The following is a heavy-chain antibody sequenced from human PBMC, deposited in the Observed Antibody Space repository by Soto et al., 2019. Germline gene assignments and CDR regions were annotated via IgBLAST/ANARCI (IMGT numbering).Heavy chain of an antibody. CDR1: GFSLSTGGMG. CDR3: VHSRCGGDCLQSYTSHYYYGMDV. J-gene: IGHJ6*02. V-gene: IGHV2-5*02. CDR2: IYWDDDK. D-gene: IGHD2-21*02. Sequence: QITLKESGPTLVKPTQTLTLTCTFSGFSLSTGGMGVGWIRQPPGKALEWLALIYWDDDKRYSPSLKSRLTTAKYNSKNQVVLTMTNMDPVDTATYYCVHSRCGGDCLQSYTSHYYYGMDVWGQGTTVTVSS.